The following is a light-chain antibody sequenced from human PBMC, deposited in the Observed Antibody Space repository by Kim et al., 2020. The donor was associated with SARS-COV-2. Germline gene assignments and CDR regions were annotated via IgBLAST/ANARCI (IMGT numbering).Light chain of an antibody. V-gene: IGKV1-5*03. CDR2: KTS. CDR1: LSANYW. CDR3: QRYNSYAQVYA. J-gene: IGKJ2*01. Sequence: SVGDRVPITCRAILSANYWLAWYQHNPGQAPKLLIYKTSTLERGVPSRFSGSGSGTEFPLTINSLQPDDFATYYCQRYNSYAQVYAFGQGTKLEI.